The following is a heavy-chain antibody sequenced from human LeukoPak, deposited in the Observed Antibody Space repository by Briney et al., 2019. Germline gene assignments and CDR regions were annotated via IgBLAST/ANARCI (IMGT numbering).Heavy chain of an antibody. CDR3: ARVGAPSPRYCSSTSCYTSGLAFDI. CDR2: IYTSGST. CDR1: GGSISSYY. D-gene: IGHD2-2*02. J-gene: IGHJ3*02. V-gene: IGHV4-4*08. Sequence: SETLSLTCTVSGGSISSYYWSWIRQPPGKGLEWIGYIYTSGSTNYNPSLKSRVTMSVDTSKTQFSLKLSSVTAADTAVYYCARVGAPSPRYCSSTSCYTSGLAFDIWGQGTMVTVSS.